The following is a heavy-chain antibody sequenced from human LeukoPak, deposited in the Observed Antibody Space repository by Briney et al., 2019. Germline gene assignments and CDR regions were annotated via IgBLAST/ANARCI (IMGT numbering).Heavy chain of an antibody. D-gene: IGHD2-15*01. CDR1: GYTFTGYY. CDR3: ASAPFGYCSGGSCYQYYYGMDV. CDR2: INPNSGGT. J-gene: IGHJ6*02. V-gene: IGHV1-2*02. Sequence: GASVKVSCKASGYTFTGYYMHWVRRAPGQGLEWMGWINPNSGGTNYAQKFQGRVTMTRDTSISTAYMELSRLRSDDTAVYYCASAPFGYCSGGSCYQYYYGMDVWGQGTTVTVSS.